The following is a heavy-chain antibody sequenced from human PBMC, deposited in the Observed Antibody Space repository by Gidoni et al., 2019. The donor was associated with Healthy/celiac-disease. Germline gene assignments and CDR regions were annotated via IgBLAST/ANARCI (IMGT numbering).Heavy chain of an antibody. D-gene: IGHD3-3*01. V-gene: IGHV3-30*18. J-gene: IGHJ5*02. Sequence: QVQLVESGGGVVQPGRSLRLSCAATGFTFSRYGMHCVRQAPGKGLEWVAVISYDGSNKYYADSVKGRFTISRDNSKNTLYLQMNSLRAEDTAVYYCAKDFWSGYLANWFDPWGQGTLVTVSS. CDR2: ISYDGSNK. CDR3: AKDFWSGYLANWFDP. CDR1: GFTFSRYG.